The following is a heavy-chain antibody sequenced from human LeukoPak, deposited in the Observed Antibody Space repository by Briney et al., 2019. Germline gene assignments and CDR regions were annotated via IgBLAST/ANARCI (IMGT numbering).Heavy chain of an antibody. D-gene: IGHD3-22*01. CDR2: MNEYGSEI. J-gene: IGHJ4*02. CDR1: GFIFRDFS. Sequence: GGSLRLSCSVSGFIFRDFSMSWVRQAPGKGLEWVAKMNEYGSEIFYVDSVKGRFTISRDNAKNSLYLQMNSLRAEDTAVYYCAKDGNSYDSSGYYYVLPLYYDYWGQGTLVTVSS. V-gene: IGHV3-7*03. CDR3: AKDGNSYDSSGYYYVLPLYYDY.